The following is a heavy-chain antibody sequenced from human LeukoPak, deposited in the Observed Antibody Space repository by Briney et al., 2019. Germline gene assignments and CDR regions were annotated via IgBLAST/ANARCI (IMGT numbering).Heavy chain of an antibody. CDR1: GYSLTDYR. CDR3: ARSDYIWGSNRLSAAFDI. Sequence: GESLKISCKGSGYSLTDYRIAWVRQMPGKGLELMGITYTGDSETTYCPSFQGQVTISADKSISTAYVQWRSLKASDTAMYYCARSDYIWGSNRLSAAFDIWGQGTMVTVSS. J-gene: IGHJ3*02. V-gene: IGHV5-51*01. CDR2: TYTGDSET. D-gene: IGHD3-16*02.